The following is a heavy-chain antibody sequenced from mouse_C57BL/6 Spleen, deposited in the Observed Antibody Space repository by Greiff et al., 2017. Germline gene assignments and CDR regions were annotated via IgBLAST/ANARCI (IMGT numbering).Heavy chain of an antibody. CDR1: GYTFTSYW. J-gene: IGHJ2*01. V-gene: IGHV1-64*01. Sequence: QVQLQQPGAELVKPGASVKLSCKASGYTFTSYWMHWVKQRPGQGLEWIGMIHPNSGSTNYNEKFKGKATFTADTSSNTAYMQLSSLTTEDSAIYYCARRKVITTVFDYWGKGTTLTVSA. D-gene: IGHD1-1*01. CDR3: ARRKVITTVFDY. CDR2: IHPNSGST.